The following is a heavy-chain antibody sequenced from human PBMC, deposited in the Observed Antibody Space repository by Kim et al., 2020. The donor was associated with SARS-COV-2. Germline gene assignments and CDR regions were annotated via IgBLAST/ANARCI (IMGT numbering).Heavy chain of an antibody. J-gene: IGHJ6*02. CDR2: IYYSGST. CDR1: GGSISSYY. CDR3: ARVVYYYDSSGYYTPGGSFYYYYGMDV. Sequence: SETLSLTCTVSGGSISSYYWSWIRQPPGKGLEWIGYIYYSGSTNYNPSLKSRVTISVDTSKNQFSLKLSSVTAADTAVYYCARVVYYYDSSGYYTPGGSFYYYYGMDVWGQGTTVTVSS. D-gene: IGHD3-22*01. V-gene: IGHV4-59*12.